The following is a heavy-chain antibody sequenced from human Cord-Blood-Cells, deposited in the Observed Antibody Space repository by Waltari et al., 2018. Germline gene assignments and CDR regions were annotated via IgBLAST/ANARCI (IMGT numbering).Heavy chain of an antibody. CDR3: ARDGVRYFDWLPNYYYYGMDV. Sequence: QVQLVQSGAEVKKPGSSVKVSCKASGGTFSSYAISWVRQAPGQGLEWMGGIIPIFGTANYAQKFQGRVTITADESTSTAYMELSSLRSEDTAVYYCARDGVRYFDWLPNYYYYGMDVWGQGTTVTVSS. V-gene: IGHV1-69*01. D-gene: IGHD3-9*01. J-gene: IGHJ6*02. CDR1: GGTFSSYA. CDR2: IIPIFGTA.